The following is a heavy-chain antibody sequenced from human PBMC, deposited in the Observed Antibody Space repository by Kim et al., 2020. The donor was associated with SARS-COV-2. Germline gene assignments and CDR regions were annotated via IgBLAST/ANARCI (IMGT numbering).Heavy chain of an antibody. CDR3: ARDLLSLIAAAGNWFDP. D-gene: IGHD6-13*01. CDR1: GGSISSSSYY. CDR2: IYYSGST. J-gene: IGHJ5*02. Sequence: SETLSLTCTVSGGSISSSSYYWGWIRQPPGKGLEWIGSIYYSGSTYYNPSLKSRVTISVDTSKNQFSLKLSSVTAADTAVYYCARDLLSLIAAAGNWFDPWGQGTLVTVSS. V-gene: IGHV4-39*07.